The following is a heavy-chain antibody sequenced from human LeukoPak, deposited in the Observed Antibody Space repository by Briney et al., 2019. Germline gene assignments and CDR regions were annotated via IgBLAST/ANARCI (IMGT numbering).Heavy chain of an antibody. J-gene: IGHJ4*02. Sequence: PGGSLRLSCAASGFTFSSYSMNWVRQAPGKGLEWVAVISYDGSNKYYADSVKGRFTISRDNSKNTLYLQMNSLRAEDTAVYYCAKDYGDYVDYWGQGTLVTVSS. CDR1: GFTFSSYS. CDR2: ISYDGSNK. D-gene: IGHD4-17*01. V-gene: IGHV3-30*18. CDR3: AKDYGDYVDY.